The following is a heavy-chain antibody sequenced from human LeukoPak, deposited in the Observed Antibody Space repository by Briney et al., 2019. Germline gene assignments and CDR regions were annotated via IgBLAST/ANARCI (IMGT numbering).Heavy chain of an antibody. J-gene: IGHJ3*02. D-gene: IGHD1-26*01. CDR1: GGSISSYY. CDR3: ARHTLVGARNAFDI. V-gene: IGHV4-59*08. CDR2: MYYSGNT. Sequence: SETLSLTCNVSGGSISSYYWSWIRQPPGTGLEWIGYMYYSGNTNYNPSLKSRVTTSVDSSKNQFSLKLSSVTAADTAVYYCARHTLVGARNAFDIWGQGTIVTVSS.